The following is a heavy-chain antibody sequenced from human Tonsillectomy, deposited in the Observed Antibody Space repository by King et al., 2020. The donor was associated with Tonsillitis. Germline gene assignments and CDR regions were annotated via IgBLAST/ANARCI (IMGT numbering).Heavy chain of an antibody. CDR3: AREGPQWDPQDY. V-gene: IGHV4-4*07. J-gene: IGHJ4*02. Sequence: VQLQESGPGLVKPSETLSLSCTVSGGFVSSHYWNWIRQPAGKGLEWIGRISTSGNTKYNPSLESRVTMSVDTSKNQFSLMLRSVTAADTAVYYCAREGPQWDPQDYWGQGTLVTVSS. D-gene: IGHD1-26*01. CDR1: GGFVSSHY. CDR2: ISTSGNT.